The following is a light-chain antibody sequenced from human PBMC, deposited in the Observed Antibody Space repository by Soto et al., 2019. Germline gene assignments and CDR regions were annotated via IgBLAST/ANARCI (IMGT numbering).Light chain of an antibody. Sequence: DIQMTQSPSSVSASVGDRATISCQASQGISRSLAWYQQKPGKAPKFLIYAASSLQSGVPSRFSGSGSGTDFTLTISSLQPDDFATYYCQQYNSYSPLTFGGGTKVDIK. V-gene: IGKV1D-16*01. CDR1: QGISRS. CDR2: AAS. J-gene: IGKJ4*01. CDR3: QQYNSYSPLT.